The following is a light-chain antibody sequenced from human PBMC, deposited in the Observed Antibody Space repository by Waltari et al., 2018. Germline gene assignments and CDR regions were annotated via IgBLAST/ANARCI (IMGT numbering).Light chain of an antibody. CDR1: QSVGSY. CDR3: RQRSTWPPPT. J-gene: IGKJ4*01. Sequence: EIVLTQSPATLSLSPGERATLPCRASQSVGSYLAWYQQKPGQAPRLLIYDASNRATGIPARFSGSGSGTDFTLTISSLEPEDFAVYYCRQRSTWPPPTFGGGTKVEIK. V-gene: IGKV3-11*01. CDR2: DAS.